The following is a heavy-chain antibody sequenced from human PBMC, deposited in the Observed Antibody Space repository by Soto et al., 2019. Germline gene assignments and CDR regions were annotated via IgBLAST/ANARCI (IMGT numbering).Heavy chain of an antibody. V-gene: IGHV1-3*01. D-gene: IGHD1-26*01. CDR3: ARGVGLDD. CDR1: GYSFTSFP. J-gene: IGHJ4*02. CDR2: INAANGYT. Sequence: QVQLVQSGAEVKKPGASVKVSCKASGYSFTSFPIHWVRQAPGQGLECMGWINAANGYTRYSQKFQGRVTITRDTSATTAYMDLSSLTSEATAVYYCARGVGLDDWGQGTLITVSS.